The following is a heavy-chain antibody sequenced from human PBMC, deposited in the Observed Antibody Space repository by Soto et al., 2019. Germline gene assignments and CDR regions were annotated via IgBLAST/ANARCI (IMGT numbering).Heavy chain of an antibody. Sequence: GGSLRLSCAGSGFAFSSYWMSWVRQAPGKGLEWVANIKQDGSEKYYVDSVKGRFTISRDKAKNSLYLQMNSLRAEDTAVYYCARDLDGARVNWFDPSGQGTLVTVSS. CDR1: GFAFSSYW. J-gene: IGHJ5*02. CDR3: ARDLDGARVNWFDP. V-gene: IGHV3-7*01. D-gene: IGHD3-3*01. CDR2: IKQDGSEK.